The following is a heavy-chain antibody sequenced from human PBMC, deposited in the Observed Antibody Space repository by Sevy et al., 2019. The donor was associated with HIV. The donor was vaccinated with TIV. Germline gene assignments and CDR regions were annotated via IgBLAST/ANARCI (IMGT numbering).Heavy chain of an antibody. J-gene: IGHJ3*02. CDR3: TRAERDLDAFDI. V-gene: IGHV3-49*03. CDR1: GFTFYNYA. CDR2: IRTTVNGGTA. Sequence: GGSLRLSCATSGFTFYNYAMSWFRQAPGKGLEWIGFIRTTVNGGTAEYAASVEGRFTISRYDSRSIAYLQMNNLKTEDTAVYYCTRAERDLDAFDIWGQGTMVTVSS.